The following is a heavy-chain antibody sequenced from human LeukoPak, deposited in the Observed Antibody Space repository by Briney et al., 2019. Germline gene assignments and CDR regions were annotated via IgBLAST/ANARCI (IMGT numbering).Heavy chain of an antibody. Sequence: ASVKVSCKPAGYTFTGNYIHWVRQAHGQGLEWMGWINPNTGDTKYAQNCRGSVTMTRDTSISTAYMELSRLSSDDTAVYYCARGGATLSPYSYYGLVVWGQGTTVTVSS. CDR3: ARGGATLSPYSYYGLVV. D-gene: IGHD5-12*01. CDR1: GYTFTGNY. CDR2: INPNTGDT. J-gene: IGHJ6*02. V-gene: IGHV1-2*02.